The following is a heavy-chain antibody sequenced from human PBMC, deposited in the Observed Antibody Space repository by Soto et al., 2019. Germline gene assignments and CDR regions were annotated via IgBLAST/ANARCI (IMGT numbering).Heavy chain of an antibody. CDR2: ISYDGSNK. Sequence: QVQLVESGGGVVQPGRSLRLSCAASAFTFSSYGMHWVRQAPGKGLEWVAVISYDGSNKYYADSVKGRFTISRNNSKKFPYMKMTSLSAQDTALNYCARGKGDYGDSSYYCSVMDDWGQGNKVTVSS. J-gene: IGHJ6*02. CDR1: AFTFSSYG. D-gene: IGHD4-17*01. V-gene: IGHV3-30*03. CDR3: ARGKGDYGDSSYYCSVMDD.